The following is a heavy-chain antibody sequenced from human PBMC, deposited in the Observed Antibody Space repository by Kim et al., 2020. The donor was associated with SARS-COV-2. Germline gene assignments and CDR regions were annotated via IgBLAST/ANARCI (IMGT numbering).Heavy chain of an antibody. D-gene: IGHD5-12*01. CDR3: ASSGYGSGMDV. Sequence: KNSADPGKGRFTSSRDNSRNTLYLQMNSLGAEDTAVYYCASSGYGSGMDVWGQGTTVTVSS. CDR2: K. J-gene: IGHJ6*02. V-gene: IGHV3-30*01.